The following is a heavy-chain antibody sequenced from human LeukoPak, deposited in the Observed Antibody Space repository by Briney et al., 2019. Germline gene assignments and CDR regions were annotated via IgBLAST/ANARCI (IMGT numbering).Heavy chain of an antibody. V-gene: IGHV1-8*01. CDR2: MNPNSGNT. CDR1: GYTFTSYD. CDR3: ARGRSLTQVEVAVALTHYYYGMDV. D-gene: IGHD6-19*01. Sequence: ASVKVSCKASGYTFTSYDINWVRQATGQGLEGMGWMNPNSGNTGYAQKFQGRVTMTRNTSISTAYMELSSLRSEDTAVYYCARGRSLTQVEVAVALTHYYYGMDVWGQGTTVTVSS. J-gene: IGHJ6*02.